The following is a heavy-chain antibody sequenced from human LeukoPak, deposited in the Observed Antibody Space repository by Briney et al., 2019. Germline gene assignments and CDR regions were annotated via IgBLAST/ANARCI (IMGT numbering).Heavy chain of an antibody. CDR1: GFTFSPYS. CDR2: ISSSSSTM. CDR3: ARDHHRRLYDSQARDTFDI. V-gene: IGHV3-48*01. J-gene: IGHJ3*02. D-gene: IGHD3-22*01. Sequence: GGSLRLSCVVSGFTFSPYSMNWVRQAPGKGLEWVSYISSSSSTMYYADSVKGRFSISRDNAKNSLYLQMNSLRAEDTAVYYCARDHHRRLYDSQARDTFDIWGQGTMVTVSS.